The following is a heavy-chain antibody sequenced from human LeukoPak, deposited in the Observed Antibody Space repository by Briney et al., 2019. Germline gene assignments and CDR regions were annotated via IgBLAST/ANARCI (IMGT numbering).Heavy chain of an antibody. V-gene: IGHV3-74*01. J-gene: IGHJ4*02. CDR2: INSDGSST. CDR3: ARVPRITMVRGVIMAYYFDY. CDR1: GFTFSSYW. Sequence: GGSLRLSCAASGFTFSSYWMHWVRQAPGKGLVWVSRINSDGSSTSYADSVKGRFTISRDNAKNSLYLQMNSLRAEDTAVYYCARVPRITMVRGVIMAYYFDYWGQGTLVTVSS. D-gene: IGHD3-10*01.